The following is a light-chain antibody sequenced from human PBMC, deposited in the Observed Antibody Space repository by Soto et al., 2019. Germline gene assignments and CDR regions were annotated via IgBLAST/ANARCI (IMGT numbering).Light chain of an antibody. V-gene: IGKV3-20*01. CDR2: GAS. J-gene: IGKJ2*01. Sequence: EIVLTQSPGTLSLSPGERATLSCRASQSVSSSYLAWYQQKPGQAPRLLIYGASSRTTGILDRFSGSGSGTDITITISRLEPEDLAVYYCQQYGSTPNTFGQGTKLEIK. CDR1: QSVSSSY. CDR3: QQYGSTPNT.